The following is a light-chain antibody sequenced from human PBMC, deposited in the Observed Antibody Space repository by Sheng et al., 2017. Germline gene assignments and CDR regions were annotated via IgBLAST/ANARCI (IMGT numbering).Light chain of an antibody. CDR3: CSYVGKYNYV. Sequence: QSALTQPRSVSGSPGQSVTISCTGTSNDVGGYNYVSWYQQHPGKAPKLMIFDVNKRPSGVPDRFSGSKSGNTASLTISGLQAEDEADYYCCSYVGKYNYVFGTGTEVTVL. J-gene: IGLJ1*01. CDR2: DVN. V-gene: IGLV2-11*01. CDR1: SNDVGGYNY.